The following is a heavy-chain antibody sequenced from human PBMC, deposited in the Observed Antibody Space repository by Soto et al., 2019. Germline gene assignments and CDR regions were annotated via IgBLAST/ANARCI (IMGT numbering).Heavy chain of an antibody. CDR1: GGSISSYY. CDR2: IYYSGST. Sequence: ETLSLTCTVSGGSISSYYWSWIRQPPGKGLEWIGYIYYSGSTNYNPSLKSRVTISVDTSKNQFSLKLSSVTAADTAVYYCARVGRYCSSTSCWYNWFDPWGQGTLVTVSS. J-gene: IGHJ5*02. V-gene: IGHV4-59*01. D-gene: IGHD2-2*01. CDR3: ARVGRYCSSTSCWYNWFDP.